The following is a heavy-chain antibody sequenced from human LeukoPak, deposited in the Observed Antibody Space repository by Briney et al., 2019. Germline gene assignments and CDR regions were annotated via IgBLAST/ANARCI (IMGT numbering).Heavy chain of an antibody. D-gene: IGHD3-16*01. CDR3: AKDPPHVSWLFDY. CDR1: GFPFSSYD. V-gene: IGHV3-48*03. Sequence: GGSLRLSCAASGFPFSSYDMNWVRQASGKGLEWVSHITSSGTTIYYADSVKGRLTISRDNAKNSLYLQMNSLRAEDTAVYYCAKDPPHVSWLFDYWGQGTLVTVSS. CDR2: ITSSGTTI. J-gene: IGHJ4*02.